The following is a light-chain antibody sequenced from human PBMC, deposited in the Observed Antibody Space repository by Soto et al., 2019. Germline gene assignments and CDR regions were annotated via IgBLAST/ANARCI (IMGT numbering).Light chain of an antibody. CDR2: DVS. CDR3: FSYSGSYKVL. CDR1: TSDVGGYDY. V-gene: IGLV2-11*01. Sequence: QSALTQPRSVSGSPGQSVTISCTGTTSDVGGYDYVSWYQQHPGKAPKLMIYDVSKRPSGVPDRFSGSKSGNTASLTISGLQAEYEADYYCFSYSGSYKVLFGGGTELTVL. J-gene: IGLJ2*01.